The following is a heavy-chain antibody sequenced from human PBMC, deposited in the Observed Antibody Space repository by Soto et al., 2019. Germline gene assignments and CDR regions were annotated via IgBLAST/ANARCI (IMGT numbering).Heavy chain of an antibody. Sequence: QVQLVQSGAEVKKPGSSVKVSCKASGGTFSSFAIIWVRQAPGQGLEWMGGVIPIFGTTDYAQKFQGRVTIIADESTSTVYMELSSLRSEDTAMYYCARGWGYDSNDYYYAYWGQGTLVIVSS. V-gene: IGHV1-69*01. J-gene: IGHJ4*02. D-gene: IGHD3-22*01. CDR2: VIPIFGTT. CDR3: ARGWGYDSNDYYYAY. CDR1: GGTFSSFA.